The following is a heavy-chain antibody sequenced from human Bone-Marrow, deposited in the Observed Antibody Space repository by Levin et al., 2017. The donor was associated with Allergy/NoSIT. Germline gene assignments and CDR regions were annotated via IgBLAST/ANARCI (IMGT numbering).Heavy chain of an antibody. V-gene: IGHV4-59*08. D-gene: IGHD2-2*01. J-gene: IGHJ6*02. CDR3: ARHERLIVVVPAAVLYYYYYGMDV. CDR1: GGSISSYY. CDR2: IYYSGST. Sequence: NASETLSLTCTVSGGSISSYYWSWIRQPPGKGLEWIGYIYYSGSTNYNPSLKSRVTISVDTSKNQFSLKLSSVTAADTAVYYCARHERLIVVVPAAVLYYYYYGMDVWGQGTTVTVSS.